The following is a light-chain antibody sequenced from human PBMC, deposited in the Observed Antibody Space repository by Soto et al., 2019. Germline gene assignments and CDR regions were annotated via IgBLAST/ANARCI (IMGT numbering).Light chain of an antibody. CDR1: SSDVGGYNY. J-gene: IGLJ2*01. CDR3: SSYTLSSTLSVV. Sequence: QSALTQPASVSGSPGQSITISCTGTSSDVGGYNYVSWYQQHPGKAPKLMIYGVTNRPSGFSNRFSGSKSGNTASLTISGLQAEDEADYYCSSYTLSSTLSVVFGGGTKLTVL. V-gene: IGLV2-14*01. CDR2: GVT.